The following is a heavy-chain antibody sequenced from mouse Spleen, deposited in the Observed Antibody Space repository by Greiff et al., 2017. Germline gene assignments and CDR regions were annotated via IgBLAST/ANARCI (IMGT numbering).Heavy chain of an antibody. CDR3: ARRRANYYGSSYWYFDV. D-gene: IGHD1-1*01. J-gene: IGHJ1*01. CDR2: ISSGGSYT. V-gene: IGHV5-9-1*01. Sequence: EVKLVESGGGLVKPGGSLKLSCAASGFTFSSYAMSWVRQTPEKRLEWVATISSGGSYTYYPDSVKGRFTISRDNAKNTLYLQMSSLRSEDTAMYYCARRRANYYGSSYWYFDVWGAGTTVTVSS. CDR1: GFTFSSYA.